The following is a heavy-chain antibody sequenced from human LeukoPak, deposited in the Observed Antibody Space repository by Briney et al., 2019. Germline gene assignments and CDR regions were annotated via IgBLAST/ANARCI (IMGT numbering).Heavy chain of an antibody. CDR2: ISGSGSST. J-gene: IGHJ6*03. V-gene: IGHV3-23*01. D-gene: IGHD2-2*01. CDR1: GFTFSSYA. Sequence: GGSLRLSCAASGFTFSSYAMSWVRQAPGKGLDWVSGISGSGSSTSHADSVKGRFTISRDNSKSTLYLQMNSLRAEDTAVYYCARAASRYVVYYMDVWGKGTTVTVSS. CDR3: ARAASRYVVYYMDV.